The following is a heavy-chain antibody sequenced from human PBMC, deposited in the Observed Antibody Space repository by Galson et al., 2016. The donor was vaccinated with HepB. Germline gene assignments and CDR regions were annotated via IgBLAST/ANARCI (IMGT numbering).Heavy chain of an antibody. V-gene: IGHV5-10-1*01. CDR1: TVNFIRYW. D-gene: IGHD3-10*01. CDR3: ATFYFDSGSYYNPDY. CDR2: IDPSDSYT. Sequence: QSGAEVKKPGESLRISCQGSTVNFIRYWISWVRQMPGKGLEWMGRIDPSDSYTKYSPSFQGHVTFSLDKSISTAYLQWSSLKASDTAMYYCATFYFDSGSYYNPDYLGQGTLVTVSS. J-gene: IGHJ4*02.